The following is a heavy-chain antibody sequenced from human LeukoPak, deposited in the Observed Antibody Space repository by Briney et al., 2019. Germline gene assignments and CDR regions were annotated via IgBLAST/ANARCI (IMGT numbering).Heavy chain of an antibody. CDR1: GGLISISTYY. CDR2: IYYSGTT. J-gene: IGHJ4*02. V-gene: IGHV4-39*07. Sequence: SETLSLTCTVSGGLISISTYYWGWIRQPPGKGLEWIGSIYYSGTTHYNPSLKSRVTIAVDTSKNQFSLKLISVTAADTAVYYCARDGYSGSDALWGQGTLVTVSS. CDR3: ARDGYSGSDAL. D-gene: IGHD5-12*01.